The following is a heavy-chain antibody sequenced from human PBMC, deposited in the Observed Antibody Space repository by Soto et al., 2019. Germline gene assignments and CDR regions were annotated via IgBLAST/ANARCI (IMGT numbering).Heavy chain of an antibody. CDR3: AKDRYCSGGSCYYYYYMDV. D-gene: IGHD2-15*01. V-gene: IGHV3-23*01. CDR2: ISGSGGST. Sequence: GGSLRLSCAASGFTFSSYAMSWVRQAPGKGLEWVSAISGSGGSTYYADSVKGRFTISRDNSKNTLYLQMNSLRAEDTAVYYCAKDRYCSGGSCYYYYYMDVWGKGTTVTVSS. J-gene: IGHJ6*03. CDR1: GFTFSSYA.